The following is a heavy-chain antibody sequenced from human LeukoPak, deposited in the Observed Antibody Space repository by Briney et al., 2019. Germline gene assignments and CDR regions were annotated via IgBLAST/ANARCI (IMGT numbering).Heavy chain of an antibody. V-gene: IGHV5-51*01. D-gene: IGHD2-15*01. CDR3: ARRVAATRNWFDP. J-gene: IGHJ5*02. CDR2: IYPGDSDT. Sequence: GESLKISCKGSGYSFTSYWIGWVRQMPGKGLEWMVTIYPGDSDTRYSPSFQGQVTISADKSISTAYLQWSSLKASDTAMYYCARRVAATRNWFDPWGQGTLVTVSS. CDR1: GYSFTSYW.